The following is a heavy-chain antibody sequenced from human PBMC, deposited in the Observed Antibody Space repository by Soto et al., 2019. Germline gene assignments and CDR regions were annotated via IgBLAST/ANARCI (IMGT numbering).Heavy chain of an antibody. CDR2: IGTADDT. V-gene: IGHV3-13*01. D-gene: IGHD3-16*01. CDR3: TWGAYVFDY. CDR1: GFTFSSYD. Sequence: EVQLVESGGDLVQPGGSLRLSCAASGFTFSSYDFHWVRQATGKGLEWVSGIGTADDTYYAGSVKGRFIMSRENAKNSLYLHINSLRAGDTAVYYCTWGAYVFDYWGQGTLVTFSS. J-gene: IGHJ4*02.